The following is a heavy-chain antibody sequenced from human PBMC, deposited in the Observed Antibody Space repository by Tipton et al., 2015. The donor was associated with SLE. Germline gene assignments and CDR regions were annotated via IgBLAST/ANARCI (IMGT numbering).Heavy chain of an antibody. V-gene: IGHV3-23*01. CDR1: GFTFSSYA. J-gene: IGHJ4*02. Sequence: GSLRLSCAASGFTFSSYAMSWVRQAPGKGLEWVSAISGSGGSTYYADSVKGRFTISRDNAKNSLYLQMNSLRDEDTAVYYCARVKVGAEDYWGQGTLVTVSS. CDR2: ISGSGGST. CDR3: ARVKVGAEDY. D-gene: IGHD1-26*01.